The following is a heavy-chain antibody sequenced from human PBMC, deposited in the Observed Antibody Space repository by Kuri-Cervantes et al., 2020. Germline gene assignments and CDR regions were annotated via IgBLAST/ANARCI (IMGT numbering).Heavy chain of an antibody. Sequence: GGSLRLSCAASGFTFSSFAMSWVRQAPGKGLEWVSTIIGDGGSAYYAGSVKGRFTISRDNSKNTLYLQMNSLRAEDTAIYYCAKHRSGIAVAASNYWGQGTLVTVSS. CDR1: GFTFSSFA. V-gene: IGHV3-23*01. D-gene: IGHD6-19*01. J-gene: IGHJ4*02. CDR3: AKHRSGIAVAASNY. CDR2: IIGDGGSA.